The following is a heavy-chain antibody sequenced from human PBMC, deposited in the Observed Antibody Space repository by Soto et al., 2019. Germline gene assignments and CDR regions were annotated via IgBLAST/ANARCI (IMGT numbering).Heavy chain of an antibody. J-gene: IGHJ6*02. CDR2: IIPIFGTA. CDR1: GGTFSSYA. V-gene: IGHV1-69*13. D-gene: IGHD4-17*01. CDR3: ARKPTTVTPSHYYYGMDV. Sequence: SVKVSCKASGGTFSSYAISWVRQAPGQGLEWLGGIIPIFGTANYAQKFQGRVTITADESTSTAYMELSSLRSEDTAVYYCARKPTTVTPSHYYYGMDVWGQGTTVTVSS.